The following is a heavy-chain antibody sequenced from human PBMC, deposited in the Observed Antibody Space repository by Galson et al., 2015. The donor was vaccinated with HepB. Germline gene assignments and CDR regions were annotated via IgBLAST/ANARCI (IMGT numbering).Heavy chain of an antibody. CDR1: GFIFSSCA. D-gene: IGHD2-15*01. CDR3: ATVGYRGGSWDSDYYGMDV. CDR2: ISYEGSNT. J-gene: IGHJ6*02. Sequence: SLRLSCAASGFIFSSCAMHWVRQAPGKGLDWVALISYEGSNTYYADSVKGRFTISRDNSKNTLYLQMNSLRGEDTAVYYCATVGYRGGSWDSDYYGMDVWGQGTTVTVSS. V-gene: IGHV3-30*04.